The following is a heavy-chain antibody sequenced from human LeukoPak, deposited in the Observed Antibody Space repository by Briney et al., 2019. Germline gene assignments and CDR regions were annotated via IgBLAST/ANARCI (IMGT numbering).Heavy chain of an antibody. J-gene: IGHJ4*02. CDR1: GGSISSGGYS. Sequence: SETLSLTCAVSGGSISSGGYSWSWIRQPPGKGLEWIGYIYHSGSTYYNPSLKSRVTISVDTSKNQFSLKLSSVTAADTAVYYCARGGSLLAARTLDYWGQGTLVTVSS. CDR2: IYHSGST. D-gene: IGHD6-6*01. CDR3: ARGGSLLAARTLDY. V-gene: IGHV4-30-2*01.